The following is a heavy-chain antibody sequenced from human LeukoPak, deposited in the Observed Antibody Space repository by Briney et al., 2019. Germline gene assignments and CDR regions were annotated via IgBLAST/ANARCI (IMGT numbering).Heavy chain of an antibody. CDR1: GFTFSSYA. J-gene: IGHJ4*02. CDR2: ISGSGGST. Sequence: PGGSLRLSCAASGFTFSSYAMSWVRQAPGKGLEWVSAISGSGGSTYYADSVKGRFTISRDTSKNTLYLQMNSLRAEDTAVYYCAKHRVYYYGSGSYYFDCWGQGTLVTVSS. CDR3: AKHRVYYYGSGSYYFDC. D-gene: IGHD3-10*01. V-gene: IGHV3-23*01.